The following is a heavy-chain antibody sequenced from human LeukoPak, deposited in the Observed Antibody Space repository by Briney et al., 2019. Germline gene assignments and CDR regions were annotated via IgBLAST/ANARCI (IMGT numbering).Heavy chain of an antibody. J-gene: IGHJ4*02. D-gene: IGHD2-2*01. Sequence: GGSLRLSCAASGFTFSSYSMNWVRQAPGKGLEWVSYISSSSSTIYYADSVKGRFTISRDNAKNSLYLQMNSLGAEDTAVYYCARESIPANDYWGQGTLVTVSS. V-gene: IGHV3-48*01. CDR1: GFTFSSYS. CDR3: ARESIPANDY. CDR2: ISSSSSTI.